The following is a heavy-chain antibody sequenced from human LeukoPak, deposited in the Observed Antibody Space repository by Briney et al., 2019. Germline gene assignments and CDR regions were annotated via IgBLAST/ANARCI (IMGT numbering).Heavy chain of an antibody. D-gene: IGHD4-17*01. J-gene: IGHJ3*02. CDR1: GYTFTSYG. Sequence: ASVTVSCKASGYTFTSYGISWVRQAPGQGLEWMGWISAYNGNTNYAQKLQGRVTMPTDTSTSTAYMELRSLRADDTAVYYCARDYVLRSDAFDIWGQGTMVTVSS. CDR2: ISAYNGNT. CDR3: ARDYVLRSDAFDI. V-gene: IGHV1-18*01.